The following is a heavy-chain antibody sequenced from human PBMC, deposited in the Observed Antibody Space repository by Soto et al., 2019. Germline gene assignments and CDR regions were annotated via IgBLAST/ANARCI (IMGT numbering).Heavy chain of an antibody. D-gene: IGHD3-22*01. V-gene: IGHV4-34*01. CDR1: GGSFSGYY. CDR3: ARGRAYYYDSSGYYNPFDY. J-gene: IGHJ4*02. Sequence: QVQLQQWGAGLLKPSETLSLTCAVYGGSFSGYYWSWIRQPPGKGLEWIGEINHSGSTNYNPSLKRRVPLSVDRAKNQFSLKLSSVTGADTAVYYCARGRAYYYDSSGYYNPFDYWGQGTLVTVSS. CDR2: INHSGST.